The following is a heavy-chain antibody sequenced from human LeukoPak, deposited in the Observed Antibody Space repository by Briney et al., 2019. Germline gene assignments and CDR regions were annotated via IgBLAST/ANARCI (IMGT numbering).Heavy chain of an antibody. CDR2: ISSSSSYI. J-gene: IGHJ6*02. Sequence: ETLSLTCTVSGGSISSYYWSWVRQAPGKGLEWVSSISSSSSYIYYVDSVKGRFTISRDNAKNSLYLQMNSLRAEDTAVYYCARESPPNQGVYYYYYGMDVWGQGTTVTVPS. D-gene: IGHD1-14*01. CDR1: GGSISSYY. V-gene: IGHV3-21*01. CDR3: ARESPPNQGVYYYYYGMDV.